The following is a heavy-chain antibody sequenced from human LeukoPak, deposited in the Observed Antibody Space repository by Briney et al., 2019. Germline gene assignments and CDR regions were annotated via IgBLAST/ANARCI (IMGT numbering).Heavy chain of an antibody. V-gene: IGHV3-48*04. Sequence: GGSLRLSCAASGFTFSNYNMNWVRQAPGKGLEWVSYISSSGSTIYYADSVKGRFTISRDNAKNSLYLQMNSLRAEDTAVYYCARRDTAKRDAFDIWGQGTMVTVSS. CDR2: ISSSGSTI. J-gene: IGHJ3*02. CDR1: GFTFSNYN. D-gene: IGHD5-18*01. CDR3: ARRDTAKRDAFDI.